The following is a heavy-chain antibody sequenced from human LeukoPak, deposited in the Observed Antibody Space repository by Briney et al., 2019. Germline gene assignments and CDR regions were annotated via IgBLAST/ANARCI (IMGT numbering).Heavy chain of an antibody. Sequence: ASVKVSCKASGYTFTSYYMHWVRQAPGQGLEWMGIINPSGGSTSYAQKFQGRVTMTRDTSTSTVYMELSSLRSEDTAVYYCARDFQYYYDSSGYYPWWGQGTLVTVSS. D-gene: IGHD3-22*01. CDR2: INPSGGST. V-gene: IGHV1-46*01. CDR1: GYTFTSYY. J-gene: IGHJ4*02. CDR3: ARDFQYYYDSSGYYPW.